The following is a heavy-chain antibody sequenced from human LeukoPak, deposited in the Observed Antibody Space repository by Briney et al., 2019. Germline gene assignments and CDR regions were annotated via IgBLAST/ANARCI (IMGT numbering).Heavy chain of an antibody. V-gene: IGHV4-38-2*01. CDR3: ARLRLPDWFYDY. D-gene: IGHD3-9*01. J-gene: IGHJ4*02. Sequence: SETLSLTCAVSGYSISSGYYWGWIRQPPGKGLEWIGSIYHSGSTYYNPSLRSRVTISVDTSKNQFSLKLSSVTAADTAVYYCARLRLPDWFYDYWGQGTLVTVSS. CDR2: IYHSGST. CDR1: GYSISSGYY.